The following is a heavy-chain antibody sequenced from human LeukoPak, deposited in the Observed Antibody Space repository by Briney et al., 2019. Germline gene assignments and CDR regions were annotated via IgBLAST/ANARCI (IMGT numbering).Heavy chain of an antibody. CDR2: ISYDGSNK. D-gene: IGHD3-10*01. V-gene: IGHV3-30*18. CDR3: AKLPGGSDAFDI. Sequence: GGSLRLSCAASGFTFSSYCMHWVRQAPGKGLEWVAVISYDGSNKYYADSVKGRFTISRDNSKNTLYLQMNSLRAEDTAVYYCAKLPGGSDAFDIWGQGTMVTVSS. J-gene: IGHJ3*02. CDR1: GFTFSSYC.